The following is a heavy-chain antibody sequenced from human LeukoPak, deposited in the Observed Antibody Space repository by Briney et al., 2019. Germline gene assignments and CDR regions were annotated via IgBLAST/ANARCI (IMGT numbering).Heavy chain of an antibody. CDR1: VLTLSSYG. CDR2: IWYAGSKK. V-gene: IGHV3-33*01. D-gene: IGHD2-2*01. CDR3: ARASDIVVVPAQLRDIYFVY. J-gene: IGHJ4*02. Sequence: VRSLSLSCAPSVLTLSSYGMHWVGQAPGKGVEGVAGIWYAGSKKYYADSVKGRFTIPRDNAKNALYLQMNRLRAEDTAVYYCARASDIVVVPAQLRDIYFVYWRQGSLVTVSS.